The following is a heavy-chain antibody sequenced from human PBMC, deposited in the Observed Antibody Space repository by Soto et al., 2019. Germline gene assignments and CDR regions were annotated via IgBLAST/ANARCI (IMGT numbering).Heavy chain of an antibody. CDR3: ARSRALREIQFDY. CDR2: TYYRSKWYN. V-gene: IGHV6-1*01. Sequence: SQTLSLTCAISGDSVSSNSAAWNWTRQSPSRGLEWLGRTYYRSKWYNDYAVSVKSRITINPDTSKNQFSLQLNSVTPEDTAVYYCARSRALREIQFDYWGQGTLVTVSS. CDR1: GDSVSSNSAA. J-gene: IGHJ4*02.